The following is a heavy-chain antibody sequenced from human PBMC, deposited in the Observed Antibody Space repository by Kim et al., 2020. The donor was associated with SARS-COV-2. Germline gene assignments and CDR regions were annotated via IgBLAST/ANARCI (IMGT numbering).Heavy chain of an antibody. J-gene: IGHJ4*02. CDR3: ARLAPYIDY. D-gene: IGHD2-21*01. V-gene: IGHV3-74*01. Sequence: SNTNYADSVKGRFTISRDNAKNTLYLQMNSLRVDDTAVYYCARLAPYIDYWGQGTLVTVSS. CDR2: SNT.